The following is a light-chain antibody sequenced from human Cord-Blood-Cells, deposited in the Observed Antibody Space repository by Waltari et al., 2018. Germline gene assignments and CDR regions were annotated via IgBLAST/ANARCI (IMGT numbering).Light chain of an antibody. Sequence: QSALTQPASVSGSPGQSITISCTGTSSDVGGYNYVSWYQQHPGKAPKLMVYDVSRRPSGGSNRCSGAKSGSAASLTISGRQAEDEADDYCSSYTSSSTLVVGGGTKLTVL. CDR2: DVS. CDR3: SSYTSSSTLV. CDR1: SSDVGGYNY. V-gene: IGLV2-14*01. J-gene: IGLJ3*02.